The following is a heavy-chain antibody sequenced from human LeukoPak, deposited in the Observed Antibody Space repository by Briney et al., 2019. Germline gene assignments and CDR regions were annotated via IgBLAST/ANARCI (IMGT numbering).Heavy chain of an antibody. D-gene: IGHD4-17*01. CDR2: INPNSGGT. J-gene: IGHJ6*02. Sequence: WASVKVSCKASGYTFTGYYMHWVRQAPGQGLEWMGWINPNSGGTNYAQKFQGRVTMTRDTSISTAYMELSRLRSDDTAVYYCARGGFYGEVPNYYYYGMDVWGQGTTVTVSS. CDR3: ARGGFYGEVPNYYYYGMDV. CDR1: GYTFTGYY. V-gene: IGHV1-2*02.